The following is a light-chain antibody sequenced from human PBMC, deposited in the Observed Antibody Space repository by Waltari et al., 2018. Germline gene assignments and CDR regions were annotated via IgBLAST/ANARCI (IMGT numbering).Light chain of an antibody. Sequence: DIQMTQSPSNLSASLGDRVTITCRASQSISDWLAWYQQKPGKAPKLLIYKASSLQSGVPSMFSGSGSGTEFTLTISSLQPDDFATYYCQQYNSYPWTFGQGTKVEIK. J-gene: IGKJ1*01. CDR2: KAS. V-gene: IGKV1-5*03. CDR3: QQYNSYPWT. CDR1: QSISDW.